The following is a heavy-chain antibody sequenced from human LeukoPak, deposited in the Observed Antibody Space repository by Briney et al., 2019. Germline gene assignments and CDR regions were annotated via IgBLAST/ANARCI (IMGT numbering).Heavy chain of an antibody. CDR3: ARHRSKWLQSSFDY. J-gene: IGHJ4*02. V-gene: IGHV4-39*01. D-gene: IGHD5-24*01. Sequence: SETLSLTCTVSGGSINSSSYYWGWIRQPPGKGLEWIGSIFYSGNTYDNPSLKSRVTISVDTSKNQFSLKLNSVTAADTAVYYCARHRSKWLQSSFDYWGQGTLVTVSS. CDR2: IFYSGNT. CDR1: GGSINSSSYY.